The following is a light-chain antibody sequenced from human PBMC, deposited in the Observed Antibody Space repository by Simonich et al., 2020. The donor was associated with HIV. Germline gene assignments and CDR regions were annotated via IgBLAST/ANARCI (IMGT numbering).Light chain of an antibody. CDR1: SGINVGTYR. Sequence: QAVLTQPASLSASPGASASLTCTLRSGINVGTYRIYWYQQKPGSPPQYLLRYKSDSDKPQGSGVPSRFSGSKDASANAGILLISGLQSEDEAVYYCMIWHSSASVFGGGTKLTVL. CDR3: MIWHSSASV. CDR2: YKSDSDK. V-gene: IGLV5-45*01. J-gene: IGLJ2*01.